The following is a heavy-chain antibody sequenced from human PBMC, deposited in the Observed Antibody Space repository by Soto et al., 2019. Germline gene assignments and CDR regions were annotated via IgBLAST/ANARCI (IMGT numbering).Heavy chain of an antibody. CDR1: GFTFNAAW. J-gene: IGHJ4*02. CDR2: IKSKTDGGTT. D-gene: IGHD6-13*01. CDR3: TTGLAAAGTNY. V-gene: IGHV3-15*01. Sequence: GGSLRLSCAASGFTFNAAWMSWVRQAPGKGLKWVGRIKSKTDGGTTDFAAPVKGRFTISRDGSKNTVYLQMNSLKIEDTAVYYCTTGLAAAGTNYWGQGTLVTVSS.